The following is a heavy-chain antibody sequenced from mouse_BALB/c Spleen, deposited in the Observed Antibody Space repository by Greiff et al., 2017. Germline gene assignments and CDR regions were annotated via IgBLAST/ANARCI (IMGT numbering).Heavy chain of an antibody. J-gene: IGHJ2*01. CDR2: ISSGSSTI. CDR3: ARGGYDEDFDY. CDR1: GFTFSSFG. D-gene: IGHD2-14*01. Sequence: EVKLVESGGDLVKPGGSLKLSCAASGFTFSSFGMHWVRQAPEKGLEWVAYISSGSSTIYYADTVKGRFTISRDNPKNTLFLQMTSLRSEDTAMYYCARGGYDEDFDYWGQGTTLTVSS. V-gene: IGHV5-17*02.